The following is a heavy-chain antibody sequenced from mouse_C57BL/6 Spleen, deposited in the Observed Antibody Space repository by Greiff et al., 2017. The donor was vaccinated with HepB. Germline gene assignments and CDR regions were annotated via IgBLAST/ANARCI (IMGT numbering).Heavy chain of an antibody. CDR2: INPSNGGT. J-gene: IGHJ1*03. D-gene: IGHD2-3*01. CDR1: GYTFTSYW. Sequence: QVHVKQPGTELVKPGASVKLSCKASGYTFTSYWMHWVKQRPGQGLEWIGNINPSNGGTNYNEKFKSKATLTVDKSSSTAYMQLSSLTSEDSAVYYCARNGYDGYFYWYFDVWGTGTTVTVSS. V-gene: IGHV1-53*01. CDR3: ARNGYDGYFYWYFDV.